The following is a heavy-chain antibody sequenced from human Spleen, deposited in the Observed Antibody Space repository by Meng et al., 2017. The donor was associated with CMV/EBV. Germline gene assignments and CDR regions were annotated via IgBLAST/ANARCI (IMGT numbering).Heavy chain of an antibody. Sequence: GSLRLSCTVSGHPITTYYWSWIRQPPGKGLEWIGYISYSGSTNYSPSLRSRVSLSVDTSKNQFSLELSAVTAADTAIYYCARYDSGRVSFDYWGQGTLVTVSS. CDR2: ISYSGST. V-gene: IGHV4-59*01. CDR1: GHPITTYY. D-gene: IGHD1-26*01. J-gene: IGHJ4*02. CDR3: ARYDSGRVSFDY.